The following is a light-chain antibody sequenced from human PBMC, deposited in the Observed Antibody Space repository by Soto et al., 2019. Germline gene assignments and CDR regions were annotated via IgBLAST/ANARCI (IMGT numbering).Light chain of an antibody. CDR3: QHRT. J-gene: IGKJ1*01. Sequence: EIVLTQSPATLSLSPGERATLSCRASQSVSSYLAWYQQKPGQAPRLLIYDASNLSTGIPARFSGSGSGTDFTLTISSLEPEHFAVYYCQHRTFGQGTKVEIK. V-gene: IGKV3-11*01. CDR2: DAS. CDR1: QSVSSY.